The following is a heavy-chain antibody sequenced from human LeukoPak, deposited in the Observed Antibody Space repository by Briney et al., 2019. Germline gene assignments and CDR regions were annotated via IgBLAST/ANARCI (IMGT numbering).Heavy chain of an antibody. D-gene: IGHD3-3*01. Sequence: ASVKVSCKASGYTFTSYGISWVRQAPGQGLEWMGWISAYNGNTNYAQKLQGRVTMTTDTSTSTAYMELRSLRSDDTAVYYCARDPYDFWSGYLNRFDPWGQGTLVTVSS. CDR3: ARDPYDFWSGYLNRFDP. CDR2: ISAYNGNT. V-gene: IGHV1-18*01. CDR1: GYTFTSYG. J-gene: IGHJ5*02.